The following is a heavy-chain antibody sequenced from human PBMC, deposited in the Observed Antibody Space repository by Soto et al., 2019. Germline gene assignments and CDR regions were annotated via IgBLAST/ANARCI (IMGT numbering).Heavy chain of an antibody. CDR1: GGSISSGGYS. D-gene: IGHD3-10*01. CDR2: IYHSGST. J-gene: IGHJ4*02. Sequence: SETLSLTCAVSGGSISSGGYSLSWIRQPPGKCLERMGYIYHSGSTYYNPSLKSRVTISVDRSKNQFSLKLSSVTAADTAVYYCASVYGNKELFDYWGQGSLVTV. V-gene: IGHV4-30-2*01. CDR3: ASVYGNKELFDY.